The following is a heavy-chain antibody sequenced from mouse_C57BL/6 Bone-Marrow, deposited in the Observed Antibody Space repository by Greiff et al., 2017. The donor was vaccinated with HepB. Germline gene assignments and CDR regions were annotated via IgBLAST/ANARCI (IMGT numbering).Heavy chain of an antibody. CDR3: VRQTVYDYPYYAMDY. CDR1: GFSFNTYA. J-gene: IGHJ4*01. Sequence: EVQVVESGGGLVQPKGSLKLSCAASGFSFNTYAMNWVRQAPGKGLEWVARIRSKSNNYATYYADSVKDRFTISRDDSESMLYLQMNNLKTEDTAMYYCVRQTVYDYPYYAMDYWGQGTSVTVSS. CDR2: IRSKSNNYAT. D-gene: IGHD2-4*01. V-gene: IGHV10-1*01.